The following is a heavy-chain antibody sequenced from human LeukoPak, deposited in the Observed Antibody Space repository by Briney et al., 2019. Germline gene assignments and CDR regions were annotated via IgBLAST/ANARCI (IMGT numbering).Heavy chain of an antibody. CDR1: GYSISNGYY. D-gene: IGHD2-15*01. CDR3: ARDRRGRNCSGGSCSDLDV. Sequence: PSETLSLTCTVSGYSISNGYYWGWIRQPPGKGLEWIGSIYHSGSTYYKPSLKSRVTISVDTSKNQFSLKLSSVTAAGTAVYYCARDRRGRNCSGGSCSDLDVWGKGTTVTVSS. V-gene: IGHV4-38-2*02. J-gene: IGHJ6*04. CDR2: IYHSGST.